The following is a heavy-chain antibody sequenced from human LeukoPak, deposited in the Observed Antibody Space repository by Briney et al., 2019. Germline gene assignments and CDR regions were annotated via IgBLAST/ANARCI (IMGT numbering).Heavy chain of an antibody. Sequence: PGGSLRLSCAASGFTFSSYAMGWVRQAPGKGLEWVSAISGSGGSTYYADSVKGRFTISRDNSKNTLYLQMNSLRAEDTAVYYCAKDRGSSWYGVRRYGMDVWGKGTTVTVSS. CDR1: GFTFSSYA. CDR2: ISGSGGST. J-gene: IGHJ6*04. V-gene: IGHV3-23*01. CDR3: AKDRGSSWYGVRRYGMDV. D-gene: IGHD6-13*01.